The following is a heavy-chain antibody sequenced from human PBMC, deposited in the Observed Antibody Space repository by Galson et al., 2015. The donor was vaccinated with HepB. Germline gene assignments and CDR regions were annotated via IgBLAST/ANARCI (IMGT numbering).Heavy chain of an antibody. CDR2: ISWNSGSI. V-gene: IGHV3-9*01. CDR1: GFTFDDYA. D-gene: IGHD1/OR15-1a*01. Sequence: SLRLSCAASGFTFDDYAMHWVRQAPGKGLEWVSGISWNSGSIGYEDSVKGRFTISRDNAKNSLYLQMNSLRAEDTALYYCWLFGPNNDYWGQGTLVTVSS. CDR3: WLFGPNNDY. J-gene: IGHJ4*02.